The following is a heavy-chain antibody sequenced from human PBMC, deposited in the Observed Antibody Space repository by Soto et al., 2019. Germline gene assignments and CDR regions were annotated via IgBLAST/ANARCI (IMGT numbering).Heavy chain of an antibody. CDR2: IYHSGST. CDR3: ARVSGSYYYGMDV. J-gene: IGHJ6*02. D-gene: IGHD3-10*01. V-gene: IGHV4-4*02. Sequence: QVQLQESGPGLVKPSGTLSLTCAVSGGSISSSNWWSWVRQPPGKGLEWIGEIYHSGSTNYNPSLKSRVTISVDKSNNQFSLTLSSVTAADTAVYYCARVSGSYYYGMDVWGQGTTVTASS. CDR1: GGSISSSNW.